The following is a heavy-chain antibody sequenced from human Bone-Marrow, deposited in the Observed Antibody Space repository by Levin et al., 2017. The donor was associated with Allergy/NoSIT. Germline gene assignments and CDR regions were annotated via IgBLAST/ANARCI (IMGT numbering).Heavy chain of an antibody. J-gene: IGHJ4*02. Sequence: GGSLRLSCVASGFTFNSYAMSWVRQAPGKGLEWVSGITGTGGDTYYADSVKGRFTISRDNFKNTLDLQMNSLRAEDTAVYYCAKREGSRYYANFFDYWGQGALVTVSS. CDR3: AKREGSRYYANFFDY. CDR2: ITGTGGDT. D-gene: IGHD6-13*01. V-gene: IGHV3-23*01. CDR1: GFTFNSYA.